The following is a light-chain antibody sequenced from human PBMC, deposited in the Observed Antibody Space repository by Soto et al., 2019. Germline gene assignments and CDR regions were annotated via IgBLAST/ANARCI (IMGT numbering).Light chain of an antibody. J-gene: IGLJ1*01. CDR3: ATWDSSLRAYV. Sequence: QSVLTQPPSVSAAPGQKVTISCSGSTSNIGNNYVSWYQHLPGAAPTLLIYDYNRRPSGIPDRFSGSRSGTLATLGITGLQTGDEADYYCATWDSSLRAYVFGAGTKVTVL. V-gene: IGLV1-51*01. CDR1: TSNIGNNY. CDR2: DYN.